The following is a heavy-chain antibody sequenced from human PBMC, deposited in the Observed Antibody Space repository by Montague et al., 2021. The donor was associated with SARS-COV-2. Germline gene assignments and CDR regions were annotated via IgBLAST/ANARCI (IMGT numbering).Heavy chain of an antibody. J-gene: IGHJ5*02. D-gene: IGHD2-15*01. V-gene: IGHV4-61*09. CDR1: GGSVSSRSHF. CDR3: TGVVVVVPASPAPSLFDP. CDR2: IYATGSA. Sequence: TLSLTCTVSGGSVSSRSHFWSWIRQPAGKGLEWIGHIYATGSAKYNPSLESRVTISVDTSNNQFPLRLNSVTAADTAVYYCTGVVVVVPASPAPSLFDPWGQGILVTVSS.